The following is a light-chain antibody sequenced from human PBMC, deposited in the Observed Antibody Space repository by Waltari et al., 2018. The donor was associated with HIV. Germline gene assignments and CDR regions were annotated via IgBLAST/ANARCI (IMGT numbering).Light chain of an antibody. V-gene: IGKV4-1*01. CDR2: WAS. CDR1: RTIFYSSDNQNY. CDR3: QQYYTVPPT. Sequence: DIVMTQSPDSLAVSLGERTTIICTSSRTIFYSSDNQNYLAWYLQRPGQSPKVLIFWASTRAFGVPDRFTGSGSGTEFSLTLSSLQADDVGIYYCQQYYTVPPTFGGGTKVEI. J-gene: IGKJ4*01.